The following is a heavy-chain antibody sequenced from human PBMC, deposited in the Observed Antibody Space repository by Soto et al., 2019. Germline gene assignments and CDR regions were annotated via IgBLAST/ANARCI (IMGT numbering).Heavy chain of an antibody. Sequence: GESLKISCKGSGYSFTSYWIDWVRQLPGKGLEWMGRIDPSDSYTNYRPSFQGHVTISADKSISTAYLQWSSLKASDTAMYYCARTSMQSRGYSYGHGGMDVWGQGTTVTVSS. CDR1: GYSFTSYW. V-gene: IGHV5-10-1*01. J-gene: IGHJ6*02. CDR2: IDPSDSYT. CDR3: ARTSMQSRGYSYGHGGMDV. D-gene: IGHD5-18*01.